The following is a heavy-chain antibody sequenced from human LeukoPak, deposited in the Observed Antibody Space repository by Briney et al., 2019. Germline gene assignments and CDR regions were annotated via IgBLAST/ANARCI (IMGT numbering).Heavy chain of an antibody. CDR3: AKEESSNWRPFDY. V-gene: IGHV4-39*07. Sequence: PSETLSLTCSVSGDSVTSSHYYWGWIRQPPGKRMEWIGTIDNSGTIYYNPSLKSRVTISLDTPKNQLSLRLISVIAADTAVYFCAKEESSNWRPFDYWGQGTLVTVSS. CDR1: GDSVTSSHYY. D-gene: IGHD6-13*01. J-gene: IGHJ4*02. CDR2: IDNSGTI.